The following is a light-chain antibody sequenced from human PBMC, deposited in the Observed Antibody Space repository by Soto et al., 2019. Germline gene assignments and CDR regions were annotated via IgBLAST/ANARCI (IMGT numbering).Light chain of an antibody. CDR1: QSVRGSY. CDR2: GAS. Sequence: EILLPQSPGTLSFXPGEXVTLXXXXSQSVRGSYLAWYRQKPGQAPRLLIYGASTRATGIPARFRGSGSGTEFTLTISSLQPDDFEAYYCQQYNHYSGLTFG. CDR3: QQYNHYSGLT. J-gene: IGKJ4*01. V-gene: IGKV3-15*01.